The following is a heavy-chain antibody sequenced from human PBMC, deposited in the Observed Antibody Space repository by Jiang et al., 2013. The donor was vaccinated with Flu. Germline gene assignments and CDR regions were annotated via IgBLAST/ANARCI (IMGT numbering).Heavy chain of an antibody. J-gene: IGHJ3*02. D-gene: IGHD3-22*01. CDR2: IYYSGST. CDR1: GGSISSGDYY. Sequence: GSGLVKPSQTLSLTCTVSGGSISSGDYYWSWIRQPPGKGLEWIGYIYYSGSTYYNPSLKSRVTISVDTSKNQFSLKLSSVTAADTAVYYCARDHLAAYYYDSSGYSHDAFDIWGQGTMVTVSS. V-gene: IGHV4-30-4*01. CDR3: ARDHLAAYYYDSSGYSHDAFDI.